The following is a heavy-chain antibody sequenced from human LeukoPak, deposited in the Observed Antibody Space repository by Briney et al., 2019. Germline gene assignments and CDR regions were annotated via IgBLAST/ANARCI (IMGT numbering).Heavy chain of an antibody. CDR3: ARHMLGPSRDGMDV. CDR2: IYYSGFT. CDR1: GGSIKNSY. J-gene: IGHJ6*02. Sequence: SETLSLTCTVSGGSIKNSYWSWIRQPPGKGMEDIGHIYYSGFTNYNPSLKSRVTMSVDTSKNQFSLKLSSVTAADTAVYYCARHMLGPSRDGMDVWGQGTTVTVSS. V-gene: IGHV4-59*08. D-gene: IGHD2-8*01.